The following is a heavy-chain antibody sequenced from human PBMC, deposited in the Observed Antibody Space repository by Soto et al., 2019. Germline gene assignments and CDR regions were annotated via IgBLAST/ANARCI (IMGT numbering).Heavy chain of an antibody. D-gene: IGHD5-12*01. Sequence: SETLSLTCAVFGDSINSDRWWNWVRQPPGKGLEWIGEIYRSGTTNYNPSFKGRVTISLDKSQNHFSLKLGSVTAADTAVYYCVRKVAPTQDIDYWGPGTLVTVSS. V-gene: IGHV4-4*02. CDR3: VRKVAPTQDIDY. CDR1: GDSINSDRW. CDR2: IYRSGTT. J-gene: IGHJ4*02.